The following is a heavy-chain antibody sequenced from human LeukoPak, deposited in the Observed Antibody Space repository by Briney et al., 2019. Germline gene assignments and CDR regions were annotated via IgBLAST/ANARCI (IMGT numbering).Heavy chain of an antibody. J-gene: IGHJ6*02. CDR2: IKEDGSEK. CDR1: GFTFSSYW. Sequence: QPGGSLRLSCAASGFTFSSYWMSWVRQAPGKGLEWVANIKEDGSEKYYVDSVKGRFTISRDNAKKSLFLQMNSLRGEDTAVYYCARGRNLAVWGQGTTVTVSS. V-gene: IGHV3-7*01. CDR3: ARGRNLAV.